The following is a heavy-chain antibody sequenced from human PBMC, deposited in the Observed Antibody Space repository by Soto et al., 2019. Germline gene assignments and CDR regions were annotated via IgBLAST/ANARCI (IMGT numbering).Heavy chain of an antibody. CDR2: ISSSSSYI. CDR3: ARDHGDYYYFDY. D-gene: IGHD4-17*01. Sequence: GGSLRLSCAASGFTFSSYSMNWVRQAPGKGLEWVSSISSSSSYIYYADSVKGRFTIPRDNAKNSLYLQMNSLRAEDTAVYYCARDHGDYYYFDYWGQGTLVTVSS. J-gene: IGHJ4*02. CDR1: GFTFSSYS. V-gene: IGHV3-21*01.